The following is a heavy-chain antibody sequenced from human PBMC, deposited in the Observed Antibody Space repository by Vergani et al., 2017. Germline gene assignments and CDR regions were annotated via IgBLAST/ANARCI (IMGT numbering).Heavy chain of an antibody. D-gene: IGHD1-1*01. J-gene: IGHJ3*02. CDR2: TNHSEST. CDR1: GGSISSSNW. Sequence: QVQLQESGPGLVKPPGTLSLTCAVSGGSISSSNWWSWVRQPPGKGLEWIGETNHSESTNYNPSLKSRVTISVDTSKNQFSLKLSSVTAAYTAVYYRASRLERPGAFDIWGQGTMVTVSS. V-gene: IGHV4-4*03. CDR3: ASRLERPGAFDI.